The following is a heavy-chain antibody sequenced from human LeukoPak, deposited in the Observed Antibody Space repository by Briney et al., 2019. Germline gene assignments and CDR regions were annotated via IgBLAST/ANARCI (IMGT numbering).Heavy chain of an antibody. D-gene: IGHD3-22*01. Sequence: PGGSLRLSCVASGFTVRSNYMSWVRQAPGKGLEWVSVIYSGGSTYYADSVKGRFPISRENSKNTLYLQMNSLRAEDTAVYYCARGYYDSSGYGPYWGQGPLVTVSS. CDR2: IYSGGST. J-gene: IGHJ4*02. CDR3: ARGYYDSSGYGPY. V-gene: IGHV3-53*01. CDR1: GFTVRSNY.